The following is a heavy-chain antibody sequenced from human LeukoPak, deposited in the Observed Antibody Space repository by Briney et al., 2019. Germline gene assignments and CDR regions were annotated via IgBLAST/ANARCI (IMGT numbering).Heavy chain of an antibody. CDR1: GGTFSSYA. D-gene: IGHD3-22*01. CDR2: IIPIFGTV. Sequence: SVKVSCKASGGTFSSYAISWVRQAPGQGLEWMGGIIPIFGTVNYAQKFQGRVTITTDESTSTAYMELSSLRSEDTAVYYCASTPYDSSGYYHNYYYMDVWGKGTTVTVSS. J-gene: IGHJ6*03. CDR3: ASTPYDSSGYYHNYYYMDV. V-gene: IGHV1-69*05.